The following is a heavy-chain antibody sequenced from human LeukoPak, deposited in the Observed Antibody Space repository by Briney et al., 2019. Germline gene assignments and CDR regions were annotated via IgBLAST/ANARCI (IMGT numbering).Heavy chain of an antibody. J-gene: IGHJ3*01. Sequence: GGSLRLSCAASGFIVSSNYMSWVHQAPGKGLEWVSVIYSGGTTYYADSVKGRFTISRDTSKNTLYLQMNSLRAEDMAVYYCARGFGIYPSWGQGTMVTVSS. CDR2: IYSGGTT. V-gene: IGHV3-53*01. CDR1: GFIVSSNY. D-gene: IGHD3-3*02. CDR3: ARGFGIYPS.